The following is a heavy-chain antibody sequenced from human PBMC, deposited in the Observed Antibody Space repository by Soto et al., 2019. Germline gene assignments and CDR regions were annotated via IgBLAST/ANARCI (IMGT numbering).Heavy chain of an antibody. Sequence: EVQLVESGGGLVKPGGSLRLSCAASGFSFSSYNMNWVRQAPGKGLEWVSSIISDGSDKYYVDSVKGRFTISRDNAKNSLYLQMNSLRAEATAVYYCARDPGMAANWGQGTLVTVSS. D-gene: IGHD6-25*01. CDR2: IISDGSDK. CDR3: ARDPGMAAN. CDR1: GFSFSSYN. J-gene: IGHJ4*02. V-gene: IGHV3-21*03.